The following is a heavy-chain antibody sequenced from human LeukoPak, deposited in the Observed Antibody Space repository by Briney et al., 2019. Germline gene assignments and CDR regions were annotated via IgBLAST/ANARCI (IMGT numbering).Heavy chain of an antibody. CDR2: ISGSGGST. CDR3: AKDNPSSSSSY. D-gene: IGHD6-13*01. CDR1: GFTFSSYS. V-gene: IGHV3-23*01. J-gene: IGHJ4*02. Sequence: GGSLRLSCAASGFTFSSYSMNWVRQAPGKGLEWVSAISGSGGSTYYADSVKGRFTISRDNSKNTLYLQMNSLRAEDTAVYYCAKDNPSSSSSYWGQGTLVTVSS.